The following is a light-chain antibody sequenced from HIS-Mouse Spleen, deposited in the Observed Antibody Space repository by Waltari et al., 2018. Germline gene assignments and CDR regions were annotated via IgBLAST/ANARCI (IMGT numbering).Light chain of an antibody. CDR3: QSYDSSLSGSV. Sequence: QSVLTQPPSVSGAPGQRVTISCTGSSSNIGAGYDVHWYQQLPGTAPKLLIYGNSHRPSVVPDRFSGSKSGTSASLAITGLQAKDEADYYCQSYDSSLSGSVFGGGTKLTVL. CDR1: SSNIGAGYD. V-gene: IGLV1-40*01. J-gene: IGLJ3*02. CDR2: GNS.